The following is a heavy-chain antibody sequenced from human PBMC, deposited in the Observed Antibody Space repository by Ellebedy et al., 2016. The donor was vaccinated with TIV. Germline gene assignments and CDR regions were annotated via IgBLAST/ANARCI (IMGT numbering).Heavy chain of an antibody. V-gene: IGHV4-34*01. D-gene: IGHD1-20*01. CDR2: INHRGST. CDR3: ARGNFQDVDLDHWYFDL. J-gene: IGHJ2*01. Sequence: SETLSLTCAVYGGSFSGHSWSWIRQPPGKGLEWIGEINHRGSTSYNRSLRGRVTRSIDTSKYQFSLRLRAVAAADTAVYYCARGNFQDVDLDHWYFDLWGRGTLVTVSS. CDR1: GGSFSGHS.